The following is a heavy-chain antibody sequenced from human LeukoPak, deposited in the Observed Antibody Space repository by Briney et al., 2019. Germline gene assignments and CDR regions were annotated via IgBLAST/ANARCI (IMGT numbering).Heavy chain of an antibody. CDR3: ARDSKTGTYYYYGMDV. V-gene: IGHV1-18*01. Sequence: ASVKVYCKASGYTFTSYGISWVRQAPGQGLEWMGWISAYNGNTNYAQKLQGRVTMTTDTSTSTAYMELRSLRSDDTAVYYCARDSKTGTYYYYGMDVWGQGTTVTASS. CDR2: ISAYNGNT. CDR1: GYTFTSYG. D-gene: IGHD1-1*01. J-gene: IGHJ6*02.